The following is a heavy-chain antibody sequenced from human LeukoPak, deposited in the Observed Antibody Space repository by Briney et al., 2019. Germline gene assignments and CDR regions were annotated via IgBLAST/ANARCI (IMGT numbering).Heavy chain of an antibody. CDR2: ISYDGSNK. D-gene: IGHD4-17*01. CDR1: GFTFSSYG. CDR3: AKDRATVTYYYCYGMDV. Sequence: GGSLRLSCAASGFTFSSYGMHWVRQAPGKGLEWVAVISYDGSNKYYADSVKGRFTISRDNSKNTLYLQMNSLRAEDTAVYYCAKDRATVTYYYCYGMDVWGQGTTVTVSS. J-gene: IGHJ6*02. V-gene: IGHV3-30*18.